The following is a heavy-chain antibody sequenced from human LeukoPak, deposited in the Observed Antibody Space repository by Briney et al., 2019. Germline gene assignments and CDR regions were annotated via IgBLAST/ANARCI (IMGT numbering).Heavy chain of an antibody. J-gene: IGHJ5*02. D-gene: IGHD6-13*01. CDR1: GGSISSSSYY. Sequence: SETLSLTCTVSGGSISSSSYYWGWLRQPPGKGLEWIGSINYSGSTYYTPSLNRRVTISVDTSKNQFSLKLSSVTAADTAVYYCARSRSLIAAAGIGWFGPWGQGTLVTVSS. CDR2: INYSGST. V-gene: IGHV4-39*07. CDR3: ARSRSLIAAAGIGWFGP.